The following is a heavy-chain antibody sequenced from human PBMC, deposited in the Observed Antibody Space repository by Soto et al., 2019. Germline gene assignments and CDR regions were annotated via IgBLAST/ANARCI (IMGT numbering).Heavy chain of an antibody. CDR3: ARDPDFDY. CDR1: GYTFSSYA. Sequence: GASVKVSCKASGYTFSSYAMHWVRQAPGQRLEWMGWINAGNSNTKYSQKFQGRVSITRDTSASTAYMELNSLRSEDTAVYYCARDPDFDYWRQGTLVTVSS. V-gene: IGHV1-3*01. J-gene: IGHJ4*02. CDR2: INAGNSNT.